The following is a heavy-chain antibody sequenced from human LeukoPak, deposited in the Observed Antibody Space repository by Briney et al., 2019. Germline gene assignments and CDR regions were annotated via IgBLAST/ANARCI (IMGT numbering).Heavy chain of an antibody. V-gene: IGHV4-31*03. CDR2: IYYSGTA. J-gene: IGHJ4*02. CDR1: GGSISSGGYY. Sequence: PSETLSLTCTVSGGSISSGGYYWSWVRQHPEKGLEWIGYIYYSGTAYYNPSLKSRVTMSVDTSKNQFSLKLDSVTAADTAVYYCARFSNDHGVKFDYWGQGTLVTVSS. CDR3: ARFSNDHGVKFDY. D-gene: IGHD4-17*01.